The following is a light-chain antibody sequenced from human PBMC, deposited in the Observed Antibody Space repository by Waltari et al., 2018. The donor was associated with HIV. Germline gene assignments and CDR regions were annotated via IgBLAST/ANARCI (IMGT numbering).Light chain of an antibody. J-gene: IGKJ4*01. CDR2: GAS. CDR1: QSVSSN. Sequence: EIVMTQSPATLSVSPGERVTLSCRASQSVSSNLAWYQQKPGQAPRLLISGASTRSIGIPARFSGSGSGTEFTLTISSLQSGDFAVYYCQQYNNWPLTFGGGTKVEIK. CDR3: QQYNNWPLT. V-gene: IGKV3-15*01.